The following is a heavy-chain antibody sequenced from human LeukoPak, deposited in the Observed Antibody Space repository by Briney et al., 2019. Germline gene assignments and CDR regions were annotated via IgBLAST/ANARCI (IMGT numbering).Heavy chain of an antibody. CDR2: ISSSSGYI. D-gene: IGHD6-13*01. CDR3: ARDNKQLTSYYYYYGMDV. V-gene: IGHV3-21*01. Sequence: GGSLRLSCAASGFTFSSYSMNWVRQAPGKGPEWVSSISSSSGYIYYADSVKGRITISRDNAKNSLYLQMNSLRAEDTAVYFCARDNKQLTSYYYYYGMDVWGQGTTVTVSS. CDR1: GFTFSSYS. J-gene: IGHJ6*02.